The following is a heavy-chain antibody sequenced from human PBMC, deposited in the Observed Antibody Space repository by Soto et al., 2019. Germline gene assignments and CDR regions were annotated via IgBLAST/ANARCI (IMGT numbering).Heavy chain of an antibody. Sequence: QVQLVQSGAEVKKPGASVKVSCKASGYTFTSYDINWGRQATGQGLEWMGWMNPNSGNTGYAQKFQGRVTMTRNTSISTAYMELSSLRSEDTAVYYCARERSAAGTGWFDPWGQGTLVTVSS. CDR2: MNPNSGNT. J-gene: IGHJ5*02. D-gene: IGHD6-13*01. CDR1: GYTFTSYD. CDR3: ARERSAAGTGWFDP. V-gene: IGHV1-8*01.